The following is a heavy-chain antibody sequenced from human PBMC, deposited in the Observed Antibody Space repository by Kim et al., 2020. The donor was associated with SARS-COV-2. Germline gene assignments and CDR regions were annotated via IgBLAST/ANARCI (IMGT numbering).Heavy chain of an antibody. V-gene: IGHV3-7*03. CDR3: AKTGRYSMDV. D-gene: IGHD3-16*02. Sequence: SEEYFLDSVKGRFTISRDNAKNSLYLQMNSLRAADTAVYYCAKTGRYSMDVWGQGTTVTVSS. CDR2: SEE. J-gene: IGHJ6*02.